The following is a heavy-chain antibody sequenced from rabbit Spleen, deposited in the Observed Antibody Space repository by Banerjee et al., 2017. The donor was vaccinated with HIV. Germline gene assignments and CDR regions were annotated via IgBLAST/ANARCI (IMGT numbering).Heavy chain of an antibody. V-gene: IGHV1S40*01. Sequence: QSLEESGGDLVKPVGSLTLTCTVSGIDFSSYYLDSMCWVRQAPGKGLEWIACILGGSSGATYYANWAKGRFTISKTSSTTVTLQMTSLTTADTATYFCARDVGIDVYRFSLWGPGTLVTVS. CDR2: ILGGSSGAT. CDR1: GIDFSSYYLDS. J-gene: IGHJ4*01. CDR3: ARDVGIDVYRFSL. D-gene: IGHD4-2*01.